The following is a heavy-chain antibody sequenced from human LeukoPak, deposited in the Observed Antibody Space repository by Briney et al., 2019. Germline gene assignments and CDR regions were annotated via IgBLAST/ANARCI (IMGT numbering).Heavy chain of an antibody. CDR3: ARANLNYGFWIGWFDP. CDR1: GYTFTRYD. D-gene: IGHD3-3*01. CDR2: MNPNRGKT. Sequence: ASVTVSFTASGYTFTRYDINWVRQAPGQGLEWMGWMNPNRGKTGYAQKFQGRGTMTRNTSISTAYMELSSLRSEDTAVYYCARANLNYGFWIGWFDPWGQGTLVTVSS. J-gene: IGHJ5*02. V-gene: IGHV1-8*01.